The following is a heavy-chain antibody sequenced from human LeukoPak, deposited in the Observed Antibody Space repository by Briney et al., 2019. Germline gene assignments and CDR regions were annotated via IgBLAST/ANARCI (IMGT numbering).Heavy chain of an antibody. J-gene: IGHJ4*02. D-gene: IGHD2-2*01. V-gene: IGHV4-39*07. Sequence: PSETLSLTCTVSGASISSSNYYWTWIRQPPGKGLQWIATIFYSGSAYYDTYYNPSLESRVTISGDTSENRFFLRVTSVTAADTAVYYCATRTVPASIIAYWGQGSLVTVSS. CDR3: ATRTVPASIIAY. CDR1: GASISSSNYY. CDR2: IFYSGSAYYDT.